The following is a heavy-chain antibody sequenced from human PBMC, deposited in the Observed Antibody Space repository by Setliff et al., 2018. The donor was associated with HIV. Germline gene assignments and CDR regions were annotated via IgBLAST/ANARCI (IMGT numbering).Heavy chain of an antibody. CDR1: GYSFSNYW. CDR2: ICPGDSDT. J-gene: IGHJ6*02. V-gene: IGHV5-51*01. D-gene: IGHD2-8*01. CDR3: ARHCNSGSCYKGNGHYGMDV. Sequence: GESLKISCKGSGYSFSNYWIGWVRQMPGKGLEWMGIICPGDSDTRYSPSFQGQVTISADKSISTAYLQWSSLEASDTAMYYCARHCNSGSCYKGNGHYGMDVWGQGTTVTVSS.